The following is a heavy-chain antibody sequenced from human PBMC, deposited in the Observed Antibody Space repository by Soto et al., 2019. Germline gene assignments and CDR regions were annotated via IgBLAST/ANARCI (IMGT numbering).Heavy chain of an antibody. J-gene: IGHJ4*02. Sequence: ASVKVSCKASGYTFTSYAMHWVRQAPGQRLEWVGWINAGNGNTKYSQKFQGRVTITRDTSASTAYMELSSLRSEDTAVYYCARDLKYYDFWSGSYALSDYFDYWGQGTLVTVSS. CDR2: INAGNGNT. CDR1: GYTFTSYA. V-gene: IGHV1-3*01. CDR3: ARDLKYYDFWSGSYALSDYFDY. D-gene: IGHD3-3*01.